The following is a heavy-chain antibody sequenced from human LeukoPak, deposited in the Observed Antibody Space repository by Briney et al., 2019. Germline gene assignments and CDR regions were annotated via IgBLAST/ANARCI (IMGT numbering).Heavy chain of an antibody. V-gene: IGHV1-2*02. D-gene: IGHD3-3*01. CDR2: INPNSGRT. CDR3: ARVGKRFLESAMDV. J-gene: IGHJ6*02. Sequence: ASVTVSCKTSGYTFTDYYIHWVRQAPGQGLEWLGWINPNSGRTKFAQKFQGGLTLTGDTSNSTGYLDLNSLTSDDTAVYYCARVGKRFLESAMDVWGQGTTVTVSS. CDR1: GYTFTDYY.